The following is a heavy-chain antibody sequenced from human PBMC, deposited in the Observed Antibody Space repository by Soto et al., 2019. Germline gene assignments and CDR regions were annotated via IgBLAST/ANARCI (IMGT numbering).Heavy chain of an antibody. Sequence: GGSLRLSCAASGFTLSSYAMTWVRQAPGKGLEWDSVISGAGDTIYYADSVEGRFTISRDNSKNTLYLQMDSLTAEDTAVYFCAEDGYCGLWTGTGCYYYGLDVWGQGTTVTVSS. J-gene: IGHJ6*02. V-gene: IGHV3-23*01. CDR1: GFTLSSYA. D-gene: IGHD3-3*01. CDR2: ISGAGDTI. CDR3: AEDGYCGLWTGTGCYYYGLDV.